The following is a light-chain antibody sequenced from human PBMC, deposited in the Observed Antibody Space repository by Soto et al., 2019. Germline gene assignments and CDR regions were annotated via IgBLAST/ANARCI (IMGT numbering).Light chain of an antibody. CDR3: QQSFSSPDT. CDR2: AAS. V-gene: IGKV1-39*01. CDR1: QNIETY. J-gene: IGKJ3*01. Sequence: DIQMTQSPSSLSASVGDRVSISCRSSQNIETYLNWYQQKPGRAPEVLIDAASNLQSGVPSRFSGSGSGTEFTLTIRSLEPEDFATYYCQQSFSSPDTFGPGTKVDVK.